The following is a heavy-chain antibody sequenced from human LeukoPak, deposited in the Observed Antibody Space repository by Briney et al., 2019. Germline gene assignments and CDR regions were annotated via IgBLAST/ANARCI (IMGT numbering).Heavy chain of an antibody. V-gene: IGHV1-46*01. CDR3: AREGGEDYYDSSGYRGWYFDL. D-gene: IGHD3-22*01. CDR2: INPSGGNT. J-gene: IGHJ2*01. Sequence: ASVKVSCKASGYTFTSYYMHWVRQAPGQGLEWMGIINPSGGNTSYAQKFQGRVTMTRDTSTSTVYMELSSLRSEDTAVYYCAREGGEDYYDSSGYRGWYFDLWGRGTLVTVSS. CDR1: GYTFTSYY.